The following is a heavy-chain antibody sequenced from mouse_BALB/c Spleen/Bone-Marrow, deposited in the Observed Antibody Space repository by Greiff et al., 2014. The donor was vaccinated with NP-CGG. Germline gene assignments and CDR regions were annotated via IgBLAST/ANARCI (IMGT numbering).Heavy chain of an antibody. J-gene: IGHJ2*01. CDR2: IDPANGNT. Sequence: EVQLVESGAELVKPGASVKLSCTASGFNIKDTYMHWVKQRPEQGLEWIGRIDPANGNTKYDPKFQGKATITADTSSNTAYLQLSSLTSEDTVVYYCARYYYGSSYFDYWGQGTTLTVSS. V-gene: IGHV14-3*02. CDR3: ARYYYGSSYFDY. D-gene: IGHD1-1*01. CDR1: GFNIKDTY.